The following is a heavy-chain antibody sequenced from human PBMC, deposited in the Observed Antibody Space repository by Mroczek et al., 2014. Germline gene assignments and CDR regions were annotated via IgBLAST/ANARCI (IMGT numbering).Heavy chain of an antibody. CDR1: GGSVRHYY. CDR2: IYHSGTT. D-gene: IGHD4-17*01. Sequence: QVQLVESGPGLVKASETLSLTCSVSGGSVRHYYWSWMRQPPGKGLEWIGYIYHSGTTNYTPSLKSRVTMSIDTSKNQISLRLTPVTAADTALYYCAKTTVTTGGDAFDIWGQGDKGLRLF. V-gene: IGHV4-59*02. J-gene: IGHJ3*02. CDR3: AKTTVTTGGDAFDI.